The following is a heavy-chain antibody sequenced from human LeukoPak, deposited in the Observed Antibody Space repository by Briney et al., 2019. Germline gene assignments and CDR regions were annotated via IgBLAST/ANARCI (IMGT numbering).Heavy chain of an antibody. Sequence: GGSLRLSCAASGLTFSRYVMIWVRQAPGKGLQWVSTISYDGDNKYYVDSVKGRFTISRDNSKNTLYLQMNSLRAEDTAVYYCARAGGQLLHGFGYFEYWGQGTLVTVSS. CDR1: GLTFSRYV. J-gene: IGHJ4*02. D-gene: IGHD6-13*01. CDR3: ARAGGQLLHGFGYFEY. CDR2: ISYDGDNK. V-gene: IGHV3-30*01.